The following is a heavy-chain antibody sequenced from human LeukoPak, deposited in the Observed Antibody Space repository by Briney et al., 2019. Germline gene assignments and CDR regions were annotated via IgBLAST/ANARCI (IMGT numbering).Heavy chain of an antibody. Sequence: GESLRLSCAASGFTFSYYCMSWIRQAPGKGLEWVAYISSSGSTRYYADSVKGRFTISRDNSKYTLYLQMNSLRAEDTAVDYCARGCCGGNAHLFGSWGQGTLVTVAS. CDR2: ISSSGSTR. CDR1: GFTFSYYC. CDR3: ARGCCGGNAHLFGS. D-gene: IGHD4-23*01. V-gene: IGHV3-11*04. J-gene: IGHJ4*02.